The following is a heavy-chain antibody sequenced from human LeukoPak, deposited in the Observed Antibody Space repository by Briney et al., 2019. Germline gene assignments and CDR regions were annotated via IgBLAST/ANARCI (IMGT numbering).Heavy chain of an antibody. V-gene: IGHV3-21*01. Sequence: GGSLRLSCAASGFTFSSYSMNWVRQAPGKGLEWVSSISSSSSYIYYADSVKGRFTISRDNAKNSLYLQMNSLRAEDTAVYYRARVGRYGDYYYYGMDVWGQGTTVTVSS. J-gene: IGHJ6*02. CDR1: GFTFSSYS. CDR3: ARVGRYGDYYYYGMDV. D-gene: IGHD4-17*01. CDR2: ISSSSSYI.